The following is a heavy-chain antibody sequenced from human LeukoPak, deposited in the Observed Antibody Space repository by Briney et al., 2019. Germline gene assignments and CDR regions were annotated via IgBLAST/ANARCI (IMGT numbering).Heavy chain of an antibody. CDR3: ASHRGEDVRLGYFDY. Sequence: GASVKVSCKASGGTFSSYAISWVRQSPGQGLEWMGGIIPIFGTANYAQKFQGGVTMTAGESTSTAYMELSSLRSEDTAVYYCASHRGEDVRLGYFDYWGQGTLVTVSS. D-gene: IGHD3-10*01. V-gene: IGHV1-69*13. CDR1: GGTFSSYA. CDR2: IIPIFGTA. J-gene: IGHJ4*02.